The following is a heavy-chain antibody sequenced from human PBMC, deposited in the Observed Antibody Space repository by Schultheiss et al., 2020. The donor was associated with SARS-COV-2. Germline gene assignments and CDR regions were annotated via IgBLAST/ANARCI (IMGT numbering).Heavy chain of an antibody. CDR1: GFTFDDYG. CDR3: TADWGGNY. D-gene: IGHD7-27*01. CDR2: ISSSGSTI. V-gene: IGHV3-48*01. J-gene: IGHJ4*02. Sequence: GESLKISCAASGFTFDDYGMSWVRQAPGKGLEWVSYISSSGSTIYYADSVKGRFTISRDNSKNTLYLQMNSLKTEDTAVYYCTADWGGNYWGQGTLVTVSS.